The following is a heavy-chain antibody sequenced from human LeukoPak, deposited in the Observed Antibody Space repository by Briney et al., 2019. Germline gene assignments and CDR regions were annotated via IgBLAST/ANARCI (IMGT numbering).Heavy chain of an antibody. J-gene: IGHJ4*02. CDR2: INPNSGGT. CDR1: GYTFTGYY. CDR3: ARVCSSTSCYGTFDY. D-gene: IGHD2-2*01. V-gene: IGHV1-2*02. Sequence: ASVKVSCKASGYTFTGYYMHWVRQAPGQGLEWMGWINPNSGGTNYAQKFQGRVTMTRDTSISTAYMELSRLRSDDTAVYYCARVCSSTSCYGTFDYWGQGTLATVSS.